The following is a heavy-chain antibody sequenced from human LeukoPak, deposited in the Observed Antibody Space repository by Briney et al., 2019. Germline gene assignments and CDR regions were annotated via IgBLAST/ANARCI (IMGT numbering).Heavy chain of an antibody. CDR2: IRGDTGDT. V-gene: IGHV1-2*02. CDR3: ARVRGSSCDY. J-gene: IGHJ4*02. D-gene: IGHD6-13*01. CDR1: GYTLSDYY. Sequence: GASVKVSCKPSGYTLSDYYMHWVRQAPGQGLEWMGWIRGDTGDTDSPQKFQGRVTITRDTSTNTAYMELSRLRYDDTAMYFCARVRGSSCDYWGQGTLVTVSS.